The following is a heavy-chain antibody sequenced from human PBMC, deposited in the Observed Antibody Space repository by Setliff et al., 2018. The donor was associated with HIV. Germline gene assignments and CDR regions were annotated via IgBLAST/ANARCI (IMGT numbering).Heavy chain of an antibody. J-gene: IGHJ6*02. CDR3: ARWGSGTSYYYYGMDV. D-gene: IGHD3-10*01. Sequence: LSLTCTVSGYSISSGYYWGWIRQPPGKGLEWIGSIYHSGSTYYNPSLKSRVTISVDTSKNQFSLKLNSVTAADTAVYYCARWGSGTSYYYYGMDVWGQGTTVTVSS. CDR1: GYSISSGYY. CDR2: IYHSGST. V-gene: IGHV4-38-2*02.